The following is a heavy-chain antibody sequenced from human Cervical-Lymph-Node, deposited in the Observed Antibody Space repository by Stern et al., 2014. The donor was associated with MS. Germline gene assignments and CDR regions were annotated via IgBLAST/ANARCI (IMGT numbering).Heavy chain of an antibody. D-gene: IGHD1-14*01. CDR2: SYYSGST. Sequence: QVQLQESGPGLVKPSQTLSLTCTVSSGSISSGGYYWTWIRQHPVKGLEWIGCSYYSGSTNYNPSLKSRVTISVDTSKNQFFLKLTSMTAADTAVYYCARWSEPYSFDIWGQGTLVTVSS. CDR1: SGSISSGGYY. V-gene: IGHV4-31*03. J-gene: IGHJ3*02. CDR3: ARWSEPYSFDI.